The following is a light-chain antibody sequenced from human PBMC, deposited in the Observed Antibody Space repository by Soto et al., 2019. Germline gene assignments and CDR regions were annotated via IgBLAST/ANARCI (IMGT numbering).Light chain of an antibody. Sequence: EIVLTQSPGTLSLSPGERAALSCRASQSVSSSFLAWYQQKPGQAPRLLIYGASTRATDMPARFSGSGSGTDFTLTISSLQPDDFATYYCQQYHEYWFGQGTKMDI. V-gene: IGKV3-20*01. CDR1: QSVSSSF. CDR2: GAS. J-gene: IGKJ1*01. CDR3: QQYHEYW.